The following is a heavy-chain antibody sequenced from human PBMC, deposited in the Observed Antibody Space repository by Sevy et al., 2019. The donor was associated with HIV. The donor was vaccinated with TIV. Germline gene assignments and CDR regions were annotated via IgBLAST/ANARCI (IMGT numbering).Heavy chain of an antibody. CDR2: ISSSSSYI. J-gene: IGHJ3*02. CDR3: ARGGVITMIVVNI. Sequence: GGSLRLSCAASGFTFSSYSMNWVRQAPGKGLEWVSSISSSSSYIYYADSVKGRFTISRDNAKNSLYLQMNSLRAEDTAVCYCARGGVITMIVVNIWGQGTMVTVSS. D-gene: IGHD3-22*01. CDR1: GFTFSSYS. V-gene: IGHV3-21*01.